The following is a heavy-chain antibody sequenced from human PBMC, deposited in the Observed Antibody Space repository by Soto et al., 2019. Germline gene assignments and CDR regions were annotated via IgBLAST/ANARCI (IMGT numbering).Heavy chain of an antibody. CDR1: GFSFSSYA. CDR3: ASRSATVLSLTY. D-gene: IGHD2-8*01. CDR2: ISGSFGST. J-gene: IGHJ4*02. Sequence: LRLSCVASGFSFSSYAMNWVRQAPGKGLEWVSTISGSFGSTYCADSVQGRFTVSRDNSKNTLYLQMNSLRAEDTAVYYCASRSATVLSLTYWGPGTQVTVSS. V-gene: IGHV3-23*01.